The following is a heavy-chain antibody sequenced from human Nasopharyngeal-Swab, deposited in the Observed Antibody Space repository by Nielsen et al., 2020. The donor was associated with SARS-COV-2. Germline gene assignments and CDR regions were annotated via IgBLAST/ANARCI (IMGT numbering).Heavy chain of an antibody. D-gene: IGHD4-17*01. J-gene: IGHJ4*02. V-gene: IGHV4-59*01. CDR3: ARGSGDYVFDY. CDR2: IYYSGST. Sequence: WIRQPPGKGLEWIGYIYYSGSTNYNPSLKSRVTISVDTSKNQFSLKLSSVTAADTAVYYCARGSGDYVFDYWGQGTLVTVSS.